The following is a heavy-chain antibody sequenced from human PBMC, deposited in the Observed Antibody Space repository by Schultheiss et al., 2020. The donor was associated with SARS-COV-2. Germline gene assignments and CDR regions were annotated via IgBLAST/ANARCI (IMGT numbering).Heavy chain of an antibody. CDR2: ISGSDGSK. CDR1: GFTFSSYA. D-gene: IGHD6-19*01. J-gene: IGHJ5*02. Sequence: GGSLRLSCAASGFTFSSYAMSWVRQAPGKGLEWVSAISGSDGSKFYADSVKGRFTISRDNSKSTLYLQMNSLRVEDTGVYYCATVFYSSGWHRCFDPWGQGTLVTVSS. CDR3: ATVFYSSGWHRCFDP. V-gene: IGHV3-23*01.